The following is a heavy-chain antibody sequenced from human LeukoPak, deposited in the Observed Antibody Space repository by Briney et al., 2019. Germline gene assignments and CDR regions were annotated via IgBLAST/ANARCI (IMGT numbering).Heavy chain of an antibody. CDR1: GFTFSGYC. Sequence: PGGSLRLSCAASGFTFSGYCMNWVRQAPGKGLEWVASIKQDGSEMYYVDSVRGRFTISRDIAKSSLFLQMNSLRAEDTAVYFCARRQWLALDSWGQGTLVTVSS. D-gene: IGHD6-19*01. J-gene: IGHJ4*02. V-gene: IGHV3-7*02. CDR2: IKQDGSEM. CDR3: ARRQWLALDS.